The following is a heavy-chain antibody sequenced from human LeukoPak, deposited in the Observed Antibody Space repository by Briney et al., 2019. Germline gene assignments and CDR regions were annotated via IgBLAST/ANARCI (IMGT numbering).Heavy chain of an antibody. J-gene: IGHJ3*02. V-gene: IGHV4-31*03. CDR1: GGSISSGGYY. D-gene: IGHD3-3*01. CDR3: ARGNYDFWSGYYDAFDI. Sequence: SETLSLTCTVSGGSISSGGYYWSWIRQHPGKGREWIGYIYCSGSTYYNPSLKSRVTISVDTSKNQFSLKLSSVTAADTAVYYCARGNYDFWSGYYDAFDIWGQGTMVTVSS. CDR2: IYCSGST.